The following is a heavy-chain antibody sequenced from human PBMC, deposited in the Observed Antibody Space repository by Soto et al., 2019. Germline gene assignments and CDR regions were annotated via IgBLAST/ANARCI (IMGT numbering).Heavy chain of an antibody. J-gene: IGHJ6*02. V-gene: IGHV4-59*08. CDR3: VRQGIDYLHGLVDV. CDR1: SGPDRSHN. D-gene: IGHD4-17*01. CDR2: VYYTGDT. Sequence: QVQLQQSGPRLVKPSETLSLTCTVSSGPDRSHNWGWIRQPPGRGLEWIGYVYYTGDTAYNPSLRSRVSISADTSTNDISLTLSSVTAPDTAVYYCVRQGIDYLHGLVDVWGQGTTVSVSS.